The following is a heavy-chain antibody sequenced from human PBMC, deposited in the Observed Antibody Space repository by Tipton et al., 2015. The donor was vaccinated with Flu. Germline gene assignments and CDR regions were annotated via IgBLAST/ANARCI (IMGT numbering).Heavy chain of an antibody. CDR2: IYYSGST. V-gene: IGHV4-59*01. J-gene: IGHJ4*02. CDR1: GGSISSYY. CDR3: ARVHSSSWYMVY. D-gene: IGHD6-13*01. Sequence: TLSLTCTVSGGSISSYYWSWIRQPPGKGLEWIGYIYYSGSTNYNPSLKSRVTISVDTSKNQFSLKLSSVTAADTAVYYCARVHSSSWYMVYWGQGTLVTVSS.